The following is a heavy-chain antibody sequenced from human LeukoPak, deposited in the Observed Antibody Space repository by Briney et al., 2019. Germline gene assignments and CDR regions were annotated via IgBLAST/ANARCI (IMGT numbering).Heavy chain of an antibody. CDR1: GFTFSSYW. D-gene: IGHD2-15*01. Sequence: GGSLRLSCAASGFTFSSYWMRCVRQAPGKGLEWVANIKQDGSEKYYVDSVKGPFTMSTATTNNPLYLQMNSLRAEDTAVYYCARETLGYCSGGSCYAFDYWGQGTLSPSPQ. CDR3: ARETLGYCSGGSCYAFDY. J-gene: IGHJ4*02. CDR2: IKQDGSEK. V-gene: IGHV3-7*01.